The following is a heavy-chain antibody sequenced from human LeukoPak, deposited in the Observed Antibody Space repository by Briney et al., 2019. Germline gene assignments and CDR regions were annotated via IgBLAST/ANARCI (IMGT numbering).Heavy chain of an antibody. CDR1: GFTFSSYA. Sequence: PGGSLRLSCAASGFTFSSYAMSWVRQAPGKGLEWVSSIIRSSSNMFYADSVKGRFTISRDDAKNSLYLQMNSLRAEDTAVYYCARDPGENDQWGQGTLVTVSS. V-gene: IGHV3-21*01. CDR3: ARDPGENDQ. CDR2: IIRSSSNM. D-gene: IGHD2-21*01. J-gene: IGHJ4*02.